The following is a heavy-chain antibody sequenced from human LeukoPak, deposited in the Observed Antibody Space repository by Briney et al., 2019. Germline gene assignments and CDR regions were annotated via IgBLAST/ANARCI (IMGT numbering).Heavy chain of an antibody. CDR3: ARGGEVYYDSSGYNWFDP. CDR1: GGSISSSNW. V-gene: IGHV4-4*02. Sequence: PSGTLSLTCAVSGGSISSSNWWSCVRQPPGKGLEWIGEIYHSGSTNYNPSPKSRVTISVDTSKNQFSLKLSSVTAADTAVYYCARGGEVYYDSSGYNWFDPWGQGTLVTVSS. CDR2: IYHSGST. D-gene: IGHD3-22*01. J-gene: IGHJ5*02.